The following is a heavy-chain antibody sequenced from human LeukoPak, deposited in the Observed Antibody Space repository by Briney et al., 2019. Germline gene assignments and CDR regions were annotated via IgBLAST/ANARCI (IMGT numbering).Heavy chain of an antibody. V-gene: IGHV4-34*01. CDR3: ARDDTAMAKFDY. CDR1: GVSFSGYY. D-gene: IGHD5-18*01. Sequence: SETLSLTCAVYGVSFSGYYLSWIRQPPGKGLEWIGEINHSGSTNYNPSLKSRVTISLDTSKNQFSLQLISVTAADTAVYYCARDDTAMAKFDYWDQGTLVTVSS. CDR2: INHSGST. J-gene: IGHJ4*02.